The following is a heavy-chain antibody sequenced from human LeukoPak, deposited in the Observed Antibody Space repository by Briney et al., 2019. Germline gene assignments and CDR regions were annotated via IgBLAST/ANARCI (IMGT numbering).Heavy chain of an antibody. V-gene: IGHV3-66*01. CDR3: VRYNFYGGTPFDC. Sequence: GGSLRLSCAASGFTFSSYAMSWVRQAPGKGLEWVSVIYSGGDTYYADSAKDRFTISRGNSKNTLYLQMNSLRAEDTAVYYCVRYNFYGGTPFDCWGQGTLVTVSS. CDR1: GFTFSSYA. J-gene: IGHJ4*02. D-gene: IGHD4-23*01. CDR2: IYSGGDT.